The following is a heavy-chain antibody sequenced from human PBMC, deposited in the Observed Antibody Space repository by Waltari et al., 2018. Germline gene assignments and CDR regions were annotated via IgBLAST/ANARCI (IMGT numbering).Heavy chain of an antibody. CDR3: ARHATTVTTPVDY. Sequence: QVQLQQWGAGLLKPSETLSLTCAVYGGSFSGYYWSWIRQPPGKGLEWIGEINHSGSTNYNPALKSRVTISVDTAKNQFSRRLSSVTAADTAVYYCARHATTVTTPVDYWGQGTLVTVSS. J-gene: IGHJ4*02. D-gene: IGHD4-17*01. CDR2: INHSGST. V-gene: IGHV4-34*01. CDR1: GGSFSGYY.